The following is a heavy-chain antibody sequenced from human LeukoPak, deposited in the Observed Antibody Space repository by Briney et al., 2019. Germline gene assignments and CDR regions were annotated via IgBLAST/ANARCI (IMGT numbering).Heavy chain of an antibody. Sequence: PGGSLRLSCAASGFTFSSYAMSWVRQAPGKGLEWVSAISGSGGSTYYADSVKGRFTISRDNSKNTLYLQMKSLRAEDTAVYYCAKGGFAIFGVVTRLHYWGQGTLVTVSS. CDR2: ISGSGGST. V-gene: IGHV3-23*01. J-gene: IGHJ4*02. D-gene: IGHD3-3*02. CDR3: AKGGFAIFGVVTRLHY. CDR1: GFTFSSYA.